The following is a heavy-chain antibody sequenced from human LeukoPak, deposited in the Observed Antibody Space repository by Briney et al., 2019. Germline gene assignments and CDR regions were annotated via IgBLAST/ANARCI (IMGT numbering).Heavy chain of an antibody. J-gene: IGHJ4*02. D-gene: IGHD4-23*01. CDR1: GYTFTVYQ. CDR2: INPNSGGR. CDR3: ARDYYGGNPDY. V-gene: IGHV1-2*02. Sequence: ASVKVSCKTSGYTFTVYQMHWVRQAPGQGLEWMGWINPNSGGRNYAQKFQGRVTMTSDTSISTAYMELSSLRSDDTAVYYCARDYYGGNPDYWGQGTLVTVSS.